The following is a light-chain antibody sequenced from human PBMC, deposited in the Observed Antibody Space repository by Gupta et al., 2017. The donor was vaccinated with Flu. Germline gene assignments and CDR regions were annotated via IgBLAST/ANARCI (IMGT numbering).Light chain of an antibody. CDR3: CSYAGSYTLGV. V-gene: IGLV2-11*03. J-gene: IGLJ2*01. CDR2: DVS. Sequence: RAVTISCTGTSSDIGGYNYVSWYQQHPGKAPKLMIYDVSRRPSGVPDRFSGSKSGNTASLTISGLQAEDEADYYCCSYAGSYTLGVFGGGTKL. CDR1: SSDIGGYNY.